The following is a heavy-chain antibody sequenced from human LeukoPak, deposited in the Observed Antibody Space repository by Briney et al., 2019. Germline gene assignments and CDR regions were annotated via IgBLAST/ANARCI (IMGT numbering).Heavy chain of an antibody. CDR1: GFTFSSYG. Sequence: GGSLRLSCAASGFTFSSYGMHWVRQAPGKGLEWVAVIWYDGSNKYYADSVKGRFTISRDNSKNTLYLQMNSLRAEDTAVYYCAGDRLYSGSPGAFDIWGQGTMVTVSS. J-gene: IGHJ3*02. V-gene: IGHV3-33*01. D-gene: IGHD1-26*01. CDR2: IWYDGSNK. CDR3: AGDRLYSGSPGAFDI.